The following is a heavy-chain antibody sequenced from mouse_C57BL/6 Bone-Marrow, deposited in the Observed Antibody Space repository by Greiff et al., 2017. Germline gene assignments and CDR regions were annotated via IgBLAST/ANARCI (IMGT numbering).Heavy chain of an antibody. CDR3: ARRPTVVAHFDY. V-gene: IGHV1-69*01. CDR1: GYTFTSYW. J-gene: IGHJ2*01. D-gene: IGHD1-1*01. CDR2: IDPSDSYT. Sequence: QVQLKQPGAELVMPGASVKLSCKASGYTFTSYWMHWVKQRPGQGLEWIGEIDPSDSYTNYNQKFKGKSTLTVDKSSSTAYMQLSSLTSEDSAVYYCARRPTVVAHFDYWGQGTTLTVSS.